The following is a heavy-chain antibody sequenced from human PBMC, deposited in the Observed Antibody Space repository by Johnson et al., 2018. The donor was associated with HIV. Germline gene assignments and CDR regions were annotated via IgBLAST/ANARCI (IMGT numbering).Heavy chain of an antibody. J-gene: IGHJ3*02. Sequence: LVESVGGVVQPGGSLRLSCAASGFTFSSYGMHWVRQAPGKGLEWVSGINWNGGSIGYADSVKGRFTISRDNAKNSLYLQMNSLRAEDTALYYCARARAFDIWGLGTMVTVSS. CDR1: GFTFSSYG. CDR3: ARARAFDI. CDR2: INWNGGSI. V-gene: IGHV3-20*04.